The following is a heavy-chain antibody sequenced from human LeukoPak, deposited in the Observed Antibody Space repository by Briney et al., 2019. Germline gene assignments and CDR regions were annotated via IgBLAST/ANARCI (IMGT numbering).Heavy chain of an antibody. CDR2: IYYSGI. Sequence: SETLSLTCTVSGGSISSGSYYWSWIRQHPGKGLEWIGSIYYSGIYYNPSLKSRVTISEDTSKNQFSLRLNSVTAADTAMYYCARVRFDGQDYWGQGTLVTVSS. CDR3: ARVRFDGQDY. V-gene: IGHV4-31*03. CDR1: GGSISSGSYY. D-gene: IGHD3-3*01. J-gene: IGHJ4*02.